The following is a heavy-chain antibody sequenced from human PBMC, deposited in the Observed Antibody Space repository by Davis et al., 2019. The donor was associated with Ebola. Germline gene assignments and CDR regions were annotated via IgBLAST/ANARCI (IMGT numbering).Heavy chain of an antibody. Sequence: MPSETLSLTCTVSGGSISSYYWSWIRQPPGKGLEWIGYIYYSGSTNYNPSLKSRVTISVDTSKNQFSLKLSSVTAADTAVYYCARVPTSGPRGYYFDYWGQGTLVTVSS. J-gene: IGHJ4*02. CDR3: ARVPTSGPRGYYFDY. D-gene: IGHD6-19*01. V-gene: IGHV4-59*01. CDR1: GGSISSYY. CDR2: IYYSGST.